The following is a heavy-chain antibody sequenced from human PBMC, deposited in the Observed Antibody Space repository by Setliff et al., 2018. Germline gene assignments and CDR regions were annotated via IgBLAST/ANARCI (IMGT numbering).Heavy chain of an antibody. J-gene: IGHJ6*04. D-gene: IGHD3-3*01. V-gene: IGHV4-39*01. Sequence: SETLSLTCTVSGGSINIGVYYWGWIRQPPGKGLEWIGRIYHGGDTYYNASLKSRLTISVDTSKNQFSLKLRSVTAADTAVYYCARARSRYYNFWSGEMDVWGKGTTVTVSS. CDR1: GGSINIGVYY. CDR2: IYHGGDT. CDR3: ARARSRYYNFWSGEMDV.